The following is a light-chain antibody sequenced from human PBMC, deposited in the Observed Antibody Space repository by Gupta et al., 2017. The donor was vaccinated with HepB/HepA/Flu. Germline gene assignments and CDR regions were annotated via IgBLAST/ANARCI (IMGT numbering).Light chain of an antibody. V-gene: IGLV2-8*01. CDR3: SSYAGSSVI. Sequence: QSALTQPPSASGSPGQSVTISCTGTSSDVGGYNYVSWYRQHPAKAPKLMIYEVSKRPSGVPDRFSGSKSGNTASLTVSGLQAEDEADYYCSSYAGSSVIFGGGTKLTVL. CDR2: EVS. CDR1: SSDVGGYNY. J-gene: IGLJ2*01.